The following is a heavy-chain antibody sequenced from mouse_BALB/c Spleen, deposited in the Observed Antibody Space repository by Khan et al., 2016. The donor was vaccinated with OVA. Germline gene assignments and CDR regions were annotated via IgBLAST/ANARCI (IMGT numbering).Heavy chain of an antibody. CDR1: GFNIKDTY. J-gene: IGHJ1*01. Sequence: VQLKESGAELVKPGASVKLSCTASGFNIKDTYLHWVKQRPEQGLEWIGRIAPANGNTKYDPKFPGKATITADTSSNTSYLQLNSLTSEDTADYYCAHPSYDPQDFEVWGEGTTVTVSS. V-gene: IGHV14-3*02. D-gene: IGHD2-3*01. CDR3: AHPSYDPQDFEV. CDR2: IAPANGNT.